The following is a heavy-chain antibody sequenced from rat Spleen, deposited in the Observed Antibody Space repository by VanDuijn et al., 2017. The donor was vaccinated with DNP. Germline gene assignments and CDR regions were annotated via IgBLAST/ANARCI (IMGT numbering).Heavy chain of an antibody. Sequence: QVQLKESGPGLVQPSQTLSLTCTVAGFSLTSNSVHWVRQPPGKGLEWMGRIQSGGSTDYNSALKSRLSISRDTSKSQVFLKMNSVQTEDTAMYFCASLNYGNYGYWGQGVMVTVSS. V-gene: IGHV2-1*01. CDR3: ASLNYGNYGY. CDR2: IQSGGST. CDR1: GFSLTSNS. D-gene: IGHD1-3*01. J-gene: IGHJ2*01.